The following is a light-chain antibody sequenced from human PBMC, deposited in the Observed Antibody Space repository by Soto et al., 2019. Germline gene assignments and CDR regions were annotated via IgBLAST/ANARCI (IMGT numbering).Light chain of an antibody. CDR1: QSVSSN. CDR3: QQYGSSGT. J-gene: IGKJ4*02. CDR2: GAS. V-gene: IGKV3-20*01. Sequence: EILMTQSSDPLSVSPGETAPLSCRANQSVSSNLAWYQQKPGQAPRLLIYGASTRATGIPARFSGSGSGTDFTLTISRLEAEDSTVYYCQQYGSSGTFGRGTKVDIK.